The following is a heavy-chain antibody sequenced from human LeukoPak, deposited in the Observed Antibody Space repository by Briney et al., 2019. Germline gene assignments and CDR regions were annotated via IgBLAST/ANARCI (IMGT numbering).Heavy chain of an antibody. V-gene: IGHV4-59*08. CDR3: ARLGFSNSGSYLVLSDY. J-gene: IGHJ4*02. CDR1: GGSISSYY. D-gene: IGHD1-26*01. Sequence: SETLSLTCTVSGGSISSYYWSWIRQPPRKGLEWIGYIYYSGGTNYNPSLKRRVTISVDTSKNQFSLKLSSVTAADTAVYYCARLGFSNSGSYLVLSDYWGQGTLVTVSS. CDR2: IYYSGGT.